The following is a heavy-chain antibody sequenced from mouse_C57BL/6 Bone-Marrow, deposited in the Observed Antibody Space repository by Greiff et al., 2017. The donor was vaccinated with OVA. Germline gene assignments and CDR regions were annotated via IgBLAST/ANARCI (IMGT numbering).Heavy chain of an antibody. CDR1: GFTFSDYG. V-gene: IGHV5-17*01. Sequence: DVKLVESGGGLVKPGGSLKLSCAASGFTFSDYGMHWVRQAPEKGLEWVAYISSGSSTIYYADTVKGRFTISRDNAKNTLFLQMTSLRSEDTAMYYCARNSLIPYYYAMDYWGQGTSVTVSS. D-gene: IGHD5-1-1*01. CDR2: ISSGSSTI. J-gene: IGHJ4*01. CDR3: ARNSLIPYYYAMDY.